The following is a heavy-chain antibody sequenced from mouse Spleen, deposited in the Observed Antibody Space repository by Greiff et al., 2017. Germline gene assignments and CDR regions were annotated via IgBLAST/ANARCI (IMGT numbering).Heavy chain of an antibody. V-gene: IGHV2-6-5*01. CDR2: IWGGGST. Sequence: QVQLQQSGPGLVAPSQSLSITCTVSGFSLTDYGVSWIRQPPGKGLEWLGVIWGGGSTYYNSALKSRLSISKDNSKSQVFLKMNSLQTDDTAMYYCAKQWDYYGYGFAYWGQGTLVTVSA. J-gene: IGHJ3*01. CDR1: GFSLTDYG. D-gene: IGHD1-2*01. CDR3: AKQWDYYGYGFAY.